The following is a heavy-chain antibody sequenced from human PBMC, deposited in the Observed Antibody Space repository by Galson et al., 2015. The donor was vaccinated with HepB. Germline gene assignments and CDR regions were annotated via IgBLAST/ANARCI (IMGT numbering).Heavy chain of an antibody. CDR1: GFSLSTSEVA. Sequence: PALVKPTQTLTLTCTFSGFSLSTSEVAVGWVRQPPGKALEWLALIYWNDDKRYSPSLKSRLTITKDTSKNQVVLTMTNMDPVDTATYFCAHSDGGNPNTAPGFDYWGQGTLVTVPS. J-gene: IGHJ4*02. CDR3: AHSDGGNPNTAPGFDY. CDR2: IYWNDDK. D-gene: IGHD4-23*01. V-gene: IGHV2-5*01.